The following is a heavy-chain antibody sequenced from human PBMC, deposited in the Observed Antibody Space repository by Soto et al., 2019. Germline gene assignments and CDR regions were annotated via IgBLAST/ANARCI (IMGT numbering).Heavy chain of an antibody. V-gene: IGHV3-30*04. Sequence: PGGSLRLSCTGSGFTFSSYAMHWVRLAPGKGLEWVAVVSYDGSIENYADSVRGRFTISRDNSKNTVFLQMNSLRVEGTAVYYCAKDLYYYDFSLDDSWGQGTLVTVSS. CDR3: AKDLYYYDFSLDDS. CDR2: VSYDGSIE. D-gene: IGHD3-16*01. CDR1: GFTFSSYA. J-gene: IGHJ5*02.